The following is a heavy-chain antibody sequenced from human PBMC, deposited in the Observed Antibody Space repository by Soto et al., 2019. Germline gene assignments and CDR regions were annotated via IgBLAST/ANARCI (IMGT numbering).Heavy chain of an antibody. CDR2: ISYDGSDE. Sequence: GGSLRLSCTVSGFTFSNYGMHWVRQAPGRGLEWVAIISYDGSDEYYLDSVKGRFTISRDNSKNTLYLQMNSLRPEDTAVYYSAKDLNVSNKLARGYHYGADYWGQGALVTVSS. CDR3: AKDLNVSNKLARGYHYGADY. J-gene: IGHJ4*02. CDR1: GFTFSNYG. D-gene: IGHD5-12*01. V-gene: IGHV3-30*18.